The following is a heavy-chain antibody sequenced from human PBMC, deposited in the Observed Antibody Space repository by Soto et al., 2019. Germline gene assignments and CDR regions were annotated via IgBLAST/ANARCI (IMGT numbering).Heavy chain of an antibody. V-gene: IGHV2-5*02. CDR1: GFSLITSGVA. J-gene: IGHJ4*02. Sequence: SGPTLVNPTQTLTLTCTVSGFSLITSGVAVGWIRQPPGKALEWLALIYWDDDKRYSPSLKSRLTITKDTSKNQVVLTMTNMDPVDTATYYCAHRVGRYCSGGSCFYYFDYWGQGTLVTVSS. CDR2: IYWDDDK. D-gene: IGHD2-15*01. CDR3: AHRVGRYCSGGSCFYYFDY.